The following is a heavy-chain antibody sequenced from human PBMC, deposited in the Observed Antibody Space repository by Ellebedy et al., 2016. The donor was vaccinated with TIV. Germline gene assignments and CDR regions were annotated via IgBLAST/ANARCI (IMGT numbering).Heavy chain of an antibody. Sequence: SETLSLTXAVYGGSFSGYYWSWIRQPPGKGLEWIGEINHSGSTNYNPSLKSRVTISVDTSKNQFSLKLSSVTAADTAVYYCARGAVATIVRQNWFDPWGQGTLVTVSS. J-gene: IGHJ5*02. CDR2: INHSGST. CDR3: ARGAVATIVRQNWFDP. V-gene: IGHV4-34*01. CDR1: GGSFSGYY. D-gene: IGHD5-24*01.